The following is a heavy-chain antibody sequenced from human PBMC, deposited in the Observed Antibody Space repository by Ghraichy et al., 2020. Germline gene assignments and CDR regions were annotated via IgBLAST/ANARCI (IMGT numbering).Heavy chain of an antibody. J-gene: IGHJ2*01. V-gene: IGHV3-21*01. Sequence: GSLRLSCAASGFTFNRYSLNWVRQAPGKGLEWVSSISSPSSYIFYIDAVKGRFTISRDNARNSLYLQMNSLRADDTAVYYCVRGYNYDFNWYFDLWGRGTLVTVSS. CDR3: VRGYNYDFNWYFDL. D-gene: IGHD5-18*01. CDR1: GFTFNRYS. CDR2: ISSPSSYI.